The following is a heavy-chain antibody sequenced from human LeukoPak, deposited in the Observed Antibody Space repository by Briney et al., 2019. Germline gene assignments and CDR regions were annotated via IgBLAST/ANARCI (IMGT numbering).Heavy chain of an antibody. D-gene: IGHD3-10*01. CDR3: AREGDYYGSGSSYWFDP. Sequence: PSETLSLTCAVYGGSFSGYYWSWIRQPPGKGLEWIGEINHSGSTNYNPSLKSRVTISVDTSKNQFSLKLSSVTAADTAVYYCAREGDYYGSGSSYWFDPWGQGTLVTVSS. CDR1: GGSFSGYY. CDR2: INHSGST. J-gene: IGHJ5*02. V-gene: IGHV4-34*01.